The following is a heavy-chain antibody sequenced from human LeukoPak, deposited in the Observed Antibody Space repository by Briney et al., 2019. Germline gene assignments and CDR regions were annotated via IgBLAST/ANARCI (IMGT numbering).Heavy chain of an antibody. J-gene: IGHJ3*02. CDR1: GFTFSDYY. CDR2: IGRSGSTI. D-gene: IGHD2-2*01. CDR3: ARDKVAYCSSTSCLRAFDI. V-gene: IGHV3-11*04. Sequence: PWGSLRLSCAASGFTFSDYYMSWIRQAPGEGLEGVSYIGRSGSTIYYADSVKGRFTISRDNAKNSLYLQMNSLRAEDTAVYYCARDKVAYCSSTSCLRAFDIWGQGTMVTVSS.